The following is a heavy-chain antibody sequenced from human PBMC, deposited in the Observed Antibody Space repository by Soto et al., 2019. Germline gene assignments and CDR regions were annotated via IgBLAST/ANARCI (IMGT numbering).Heavy chain of an antibody. J-gene: IGHJ6*02. CDR2: ISGSGGST. CDR3: AKRARPYGSGSYSLMDV. Sequence: HPGGSLRLSCAASGFTFSSYAMSWVRQAPGKGLEWVSAISGSGGSTYYADSVKGRFTTSRDNSKNTLYLQMNSLRAEDTAVYYCAKRARPYGSGSYSLMDVWGQGTTVTVSS. V-gene: IGHV3-23*01. CDR1: GFTFSSYA. D-gene: IGHD3-10*01.